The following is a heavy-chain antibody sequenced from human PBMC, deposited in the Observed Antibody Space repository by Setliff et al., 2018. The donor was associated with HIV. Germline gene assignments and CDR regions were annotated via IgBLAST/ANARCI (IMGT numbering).Heavy chain of an antibody. V-gene: IGHV4-4*08. CDR3: ARGRFTILRGYYYYYMDV. CDR1: GGSISSYY. J-gene: IGHJ6*03. D-gene: IGHD1-1*01. Sequence: PSETLSLTCTVSGGSISSYYLRWIRQPPGKGLEWIGFIYTSVTTYSPSLKSRVTISVDTSKNQFSLKLSSVTAADTAVYYCARGRFTILRGYYYYYMDVWGKGTTVTVSS. CDR2: IYTSVTT.